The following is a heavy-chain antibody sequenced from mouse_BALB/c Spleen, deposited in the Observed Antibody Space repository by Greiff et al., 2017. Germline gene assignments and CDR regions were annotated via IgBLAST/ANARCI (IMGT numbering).Heavy chain of an antibody. Sequence: EVQLVESGGDLVKPGGSLKLSCAASGFTFSSYGMSWVRQTPDKRLEWVATISSGGSYTYYPDSVKGRFTISRDNAKNTLYLQMSSLKSEDTAMYYCARHNGNDAMDYWGQGTSVTVSS. CDR3: ARHNGNDAMDY. CDR1: GFTFSSYG. J-gene: IGHJ4*01. V-gene: IGHV5-6*01. D-gene: IGHD2-1*01. CDR2: ISSGGSYT.